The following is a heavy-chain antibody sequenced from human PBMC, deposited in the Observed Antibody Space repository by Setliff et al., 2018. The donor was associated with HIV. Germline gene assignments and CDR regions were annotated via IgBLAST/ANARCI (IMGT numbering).Heavy chain of an antibody. Sequence: LRLSCAASGFTVSNKYMSWLRQAPGKGLEWVSVIYSTGSTSYADSVKGRFTISRDNSKNMLYLQMNSLRTEDTAVYYCARDYGGNSGFYFDYWGQGTQVTVSS. CDR3: ARDYGGNSGFYFDY. CDR1: GFTVSNKY. CDR2: IYSTGST. D-gene: IGHD4-17*01. V-gene: IGHV3-53*01. J-gene: IGHJ4*02.